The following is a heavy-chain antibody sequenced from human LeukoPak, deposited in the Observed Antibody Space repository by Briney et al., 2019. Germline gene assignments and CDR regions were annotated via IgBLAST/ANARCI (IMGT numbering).Heavy chain of an antibody. CDR3: ARDLVGYYDSRAFDI. J-gene: IGHJ3*02. D-gene: IGHD3-22*01. CDR2: IIPIFGTA. CDR1: GGTFSSYA. V-gene: IGHV1-69*13. Sequence: ASVKVSCKASGGTFSSYAISWVRQAPGQGLEWMGGIIPIFGTANYAQKFQGRVTITADESTSTAYMELSSLRSEDTAVYYCARDLVGYYDSRAFDIWGQGTMVTVSS.